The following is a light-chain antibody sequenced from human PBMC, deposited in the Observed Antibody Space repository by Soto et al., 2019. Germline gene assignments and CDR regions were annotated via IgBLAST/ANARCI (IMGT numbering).Light chain of an antibody. CDR3: QQYGYLVT. J-gene: IGKJ4*01. V-gene: IGKV3-20*01. CDR1: QSITNNY. CDR2: GAS. Sequence: VLTKTVIALTLPPQEKNTLSCRASQSITNNYSAWYQQKPGRAHRLLIYGASSRATGIPDRFSGSGSGTDFTLTISRLEPEDFAMYYCQQYGYLVTFGGGTRVDIK.